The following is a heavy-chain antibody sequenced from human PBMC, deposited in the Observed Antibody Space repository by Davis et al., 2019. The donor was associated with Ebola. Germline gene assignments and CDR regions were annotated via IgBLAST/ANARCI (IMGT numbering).Heavy chain of an antibody. D-gene: IGHD3-10*01. Sequence: GESLKISCAASGFSFSVYSMNWVRQAPGKGLEWVSYISSSSNTIYYADSVKGRFTISRDNAKNSLFLQMNSLRAEDTAVYYCARRGDRGGIDYWGQGTLVSVSS. CDR3: ARRGDRGGIDY. CDR2: ISSSSNTI. J-gene: IGHJ4*02. V-gene: IGHV3-48*04. CDR1: GFSFSVYS.